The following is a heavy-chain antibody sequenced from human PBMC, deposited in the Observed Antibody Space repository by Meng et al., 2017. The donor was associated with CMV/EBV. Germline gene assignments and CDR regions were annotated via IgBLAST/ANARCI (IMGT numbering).Heavy chain of an antibody. CDR3: ARGSYYRYVIDY. J-gene: IGHJ4*02. CDR2: IYTSGST. V-gene: IGHV4-4*07. CDR1: GGSISSYY. D-gene: IGHD2-21*01. Sequence: VLLTDAGTVLVKPSESLSFSCPASGGSISSYYWGWIRQPAGKGLEWIARIYTSGSTNYIPSLKSRVTMSVDTSKNQFSLKLSSVTAADTAVYYCARGSYYRYVIDYWGQGTLVTVSS.